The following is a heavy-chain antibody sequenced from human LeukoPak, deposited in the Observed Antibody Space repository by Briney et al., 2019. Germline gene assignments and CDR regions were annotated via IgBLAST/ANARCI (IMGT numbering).Heavy chain of an antibody. Sequence: PGGSLRLSCAASGFTFSGYGINWVRLAPGKGLEWVAFISYDGSNKHYADSVKGRFTISRDNSKSTLYLQMNSLRPEDTAVYYCARARFGYNRGPFDYWGQGILVTVSS. D-gene: IGHD5-24*01. CDR3: ARARFGYNRGPFDY. CDR2: ISYDGSNK. CDR1: GFTFSGYG. V-gene: IGHV3-30*03. J-gene: IGHJ4*02.